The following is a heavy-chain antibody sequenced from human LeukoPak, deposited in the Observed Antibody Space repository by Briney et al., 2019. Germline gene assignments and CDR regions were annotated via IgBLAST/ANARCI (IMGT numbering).Heavy chain of an antibody. J-gene: IGHJ3*02. V-gene: IGHV3-30*04. CDR1: GFIFSSYA. D-gene: IGHD4-17*01. Sequence: PGGSLRLSCAASGFIFSSYAMHWVRQAPGKGLEWVAVISYDGSNKYYADSVKGRFTISRDNSKNTLYLQMNSLRAEDTAVYYCARQRYYGDYGAFDIWGQGTMVTVSS. CDR3: ARQRYYGDYGAFDI. CDR2: ISYDGSNK.